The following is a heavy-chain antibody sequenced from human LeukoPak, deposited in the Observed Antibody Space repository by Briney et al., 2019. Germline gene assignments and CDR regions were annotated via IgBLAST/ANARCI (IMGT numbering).Heavy chain of an antibody. Sequence: PGGSLRLSCAASGFTFSDYYMSWIRQAPGKGLEWVSAISGSGGSTYYADSVKGRFTISRDNSKNTLYLQMNSLRAEDTAVYYCARESRPKGDFDAFDIWGQGTMVTVSS. D-gene: IGHD2-21*02. CDR1: GFTFSDYY. CDR2: ISGSGGST. J-gene: IGHJ3*02. V-gene: IGHV3-23*01. CDR3: ARESRPKGDFDAFDI.